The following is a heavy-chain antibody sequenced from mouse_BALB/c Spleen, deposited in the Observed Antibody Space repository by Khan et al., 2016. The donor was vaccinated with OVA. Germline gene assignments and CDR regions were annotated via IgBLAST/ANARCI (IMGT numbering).Heavy chain of an antibody. Sequence: VQLQESGGDLMRPGASVKISCKATGYTFSSYWIEWVKQRPGHGLEWIGQIFPGSVGTTYNEKFKGKATLTADTSSNTAYMQLSSLTSEDSAVYYCTRGGAEGFAYWGQGTLLTVSA. CDR3: TRGGAEGFAY. D-gene: IGHD6-1*01. V-gene: IGHV1-9*01. J-gene: IGHJ3*01. CDR2: IFPGSVGT. CDR1: GYTFSSYW.